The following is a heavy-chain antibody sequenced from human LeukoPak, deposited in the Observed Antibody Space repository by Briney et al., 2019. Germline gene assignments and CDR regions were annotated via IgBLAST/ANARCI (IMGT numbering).Heavy chain of an antibody. CDR1: GYTFTSYA. J-gene: IGHJ4*02. D-gene: IGHD1-26*01. Sequence: SVKVSCKASGYTFTSYAITWVRQAPGQGLEWMGGIIPIFGTANYAQKFQGRVTITTDESTSTAYMELSSLRSEDTAVYYCARSRESGSYYAFDYWGQGTLVTVSS. CDR2: IIPIFGTA. CDR3: ARSRESGSYYAFDY. V-gene: IGHV1-69*05.